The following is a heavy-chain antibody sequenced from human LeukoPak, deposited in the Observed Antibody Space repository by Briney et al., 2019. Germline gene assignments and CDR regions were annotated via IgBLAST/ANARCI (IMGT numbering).Heavy chain of an antibody. D-gene: IGHD6-13*01. V-gene: IGHV4-38-2*02. CDR2: IYHSGST. CDR3: ARELAYSSSWFKHSWRYYFDY. CDR1: GYSISSGYY. Sequence: PSETLSLTCAVSGYSISSGYYWGWIRQPPGKGLEWIGSIYHSGSTYYNPSLKSRVTISVDTSKDQFSLKLSSVTAADTAVYYCARELAYSSSWFKHSWRYYFDYWGQGTLVTVSS. J-gene: IGHJ4*02.